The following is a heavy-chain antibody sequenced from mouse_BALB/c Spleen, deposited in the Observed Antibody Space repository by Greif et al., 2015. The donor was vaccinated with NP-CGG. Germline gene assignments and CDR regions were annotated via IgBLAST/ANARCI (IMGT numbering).Heavy chain of an antibody. CDR3: ARYYYYFDY. D-gene: IGHD1-1*01. Sequence: EVQLVESGGGLVQPGGSRKLSCAASGFTFSSFGMHWVRQAPEKGLEWVAYISSGSSTIYYADTVKGRFTISRDNPKYTLFLQMTILRSDDTAMYYCARYYYYFDYWDQGTSLTVSS. CDR2: ISSGSSTI. CDR1: GFTFSSFG. V-gene: IGHV5-17*02. J-gene: IGHJ2*02.